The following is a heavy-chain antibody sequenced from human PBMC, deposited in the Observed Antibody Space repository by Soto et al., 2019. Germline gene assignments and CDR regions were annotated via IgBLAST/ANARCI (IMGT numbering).Heavy chain of an antibody. Sequence: QVQLVQSGAEVKKPGASVKVSCKTSGYTFTSYAVHWARQAPGQRLEWMGWINAGNGNTEYSQKFQGRVTFTRDTSASTAHMELSSLRSEDTAVYYCVAVDYDDYWGQGTLVTVSS. CDR1: GYTFTSYA. D-gene: IGHD6-19*01. CDR3: VAVDYDDY. J-gene: IGHJ4*02. CDR2: INAGNGNT. V-gene: IGHV1-3*01.